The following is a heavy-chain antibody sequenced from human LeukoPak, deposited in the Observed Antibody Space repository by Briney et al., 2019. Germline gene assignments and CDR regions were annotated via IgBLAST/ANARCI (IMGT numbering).Heavy chain of an antibody. J-gene: IGHJ4*02. CDR2: IYYSGST. V-gene: IGHV4-59*01. D-gene: IGHD6-19*01. CDR3: ARSYSSGPFDL. Sequence: SETLSLTCTVSGDSISSYYWNWIRQPPGKGLEWIGYIYYSGSTKYNASLKSRVTISLVTSNNQFSLKLRSMTAADTAVYYCARSYSSGPFDLCGQGTLVIASS. CDR1: GDSISSYY.